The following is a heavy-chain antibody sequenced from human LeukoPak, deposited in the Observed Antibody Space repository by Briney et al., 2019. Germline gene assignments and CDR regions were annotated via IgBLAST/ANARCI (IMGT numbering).Heavy chain of an antibody. Sequence: GGSLRLSCAASGFTVNRNYMSWVRQAPGKGLEWVSIIYSGDNTYYVDSVTGRFTISRDNSKNTLYLQMNSLRAEDTAVYYCARTVQLERPVPLRNYFYMDVWGKGTTVTVSS. CDR3: ARTVQLERPVPLRNYFYMDV. CDR2: IYSGDNT. D-gene: IGHD1-1*01. J-gene: IGHJ6*03. CDR1: GFTVNRNY. V-gene: IGHV3-53*01.